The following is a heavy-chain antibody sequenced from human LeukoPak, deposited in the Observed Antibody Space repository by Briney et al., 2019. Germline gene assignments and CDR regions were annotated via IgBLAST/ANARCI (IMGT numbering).Heavy chain of an antibody. CDR2: ISGSGDNT. CDR3: AKVNRIGSCSGRTCDYYGMDV. CDR1: GFTVNSYA. V-gene: IGHV3-23*01. D-gene: IGHD2-15*01. J-gene: IGHJ6*02. Sequence: GGFLRLSCAASGFTVNSYAMSWVRQGPGKGLEWVSTISGSGDNTYYADSVRDRFTISRDNSKNTLYLQMNSLRAEDTAVYYCAKVNRIGSCSGRTCDYYGMDVWGQGTTVTVSS.